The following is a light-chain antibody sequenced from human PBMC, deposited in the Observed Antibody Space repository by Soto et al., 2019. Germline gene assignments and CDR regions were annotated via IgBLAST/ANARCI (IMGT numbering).Light chain of an antibody. V-gene: IGKV3-20*01. Sequence: EIVLTQSPATLSLSPGERATLSCRASQSVSSSYLAWYQQKPGQAPRGLIYGTSSRATGIPDRFSGSGSGTDFTLTISRLEPEDFAVYYCQQYTTSSWTFGQGTKVDIK. CDR2: GTS. J-gene: IGKJ1*01. CDR3: QQYTTSSWT. CDR1: QSVSSSY.